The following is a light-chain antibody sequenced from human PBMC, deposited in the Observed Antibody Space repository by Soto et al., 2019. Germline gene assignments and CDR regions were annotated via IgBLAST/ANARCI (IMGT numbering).Light chain of an antibody. J-gene: IGLJ2*01. Sequence: QSPLTHPPSAAGSPGEPATISCNRTRSNVGGHNYVYCYQQHPANAPKLIIYEVSKPHSGVPDRLSGSKSGNTASLTVSWLQAENAADYYCSAYADSTKLVVCGGTTLTV. CDR1: RSNVGGHNY. CDR3: SAYADSTKLV. V-gene: IGLV2-8*01. CDR2: EVS.